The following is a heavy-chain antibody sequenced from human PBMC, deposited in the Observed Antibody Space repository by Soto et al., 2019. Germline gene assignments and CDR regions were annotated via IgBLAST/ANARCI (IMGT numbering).Heavy chain of an antibody. Sequence: GGSLQLSWGASGFKCSDHAMSWVRPAPEKGLQWVSSLSARGDATYYTDSVKGRFTISRDNSKNRVYLQMNTLRAEDTAVYYFVKDMRERLGYWNGLDFWGQGTLV. CDR2: LSARGDAT. CDR3: VKDMRERLGYWNGLDF. V-gene: IGHV3-23*01. D-gene: IGHD1-1*01. J-gene: IGHJ4*02. CDR1: GFKCSDHA.